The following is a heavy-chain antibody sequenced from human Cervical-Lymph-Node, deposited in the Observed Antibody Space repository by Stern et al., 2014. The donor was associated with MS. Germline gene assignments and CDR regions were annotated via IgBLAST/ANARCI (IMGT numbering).Heavy chain of an antibody. CDR1: GFTFSNHA. J-gene: IGHJ6*02. CDR2: ISYAGRNE. V-gene: IGHV3-30*04. Sequence: VQLVESGGGVVQPGRSLRLSCVVSGFTFSNHAMHWVRQAPGKGLEWVTVISYAGRNEYYTDSVQGRFTVSRDHSKNTLYLQMNSLRPDDTAVYYCARATSTTSVTTPYYGLDVWGQGTTVTVSS. CDR3: ARATSTTSVTTPYYGLDV. D-gene: IGHD4-17*01.